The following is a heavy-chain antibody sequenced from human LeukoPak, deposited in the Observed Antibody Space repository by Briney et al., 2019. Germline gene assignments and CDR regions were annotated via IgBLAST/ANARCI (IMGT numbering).Heavy chain of an antibody. CDR2: ISGSGGST. J-gene: IGHJ4*02. CDR1: GFTFSSYA. V-gene: IGHV3-23*01. D-gene: IGHD3-22*01. Sequence: GGSLRLSCAASGFTFSSYAMSWVRQAPGKGLEWVSAISGSGGSTYYADSVKGRFTISRDNSKNTLYLQMNSLRAGDTAVYYCAKRITLIVVVPVVDYWGQGTLVTVSS. CDR3: AKRITLIVVVPVVDY.